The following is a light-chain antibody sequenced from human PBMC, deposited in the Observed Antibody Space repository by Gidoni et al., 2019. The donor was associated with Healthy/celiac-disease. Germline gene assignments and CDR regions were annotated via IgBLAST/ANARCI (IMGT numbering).Light chain of an antibody. J-gene: IGLJ3*02. CDR1: SSNNGSNT. Sequence: HSVLTQPPSASGTPGQRVTISCSGSSSNNGSNTVNWYQQLPGTAPKLLIYSNNQRPSGVPDRFSGSKSGTSASLAISGLQSEDEADYYCAAWDDSLNGLWVFGGGTKLTVL. V-gene: IGLV1-44*01. CDR3: AAWDDSLNGLWV. CDR2: SNN.